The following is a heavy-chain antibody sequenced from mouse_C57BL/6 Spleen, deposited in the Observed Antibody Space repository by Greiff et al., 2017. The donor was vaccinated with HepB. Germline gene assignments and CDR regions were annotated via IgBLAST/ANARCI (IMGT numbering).Heavy chain of an antibody. CDR1: GYAFSSSW. Sequence: QVQLQQSGPELVKPGASVKISCKASGYAFSSSWMNWVKQRPGKGLEWIGRIYPGDGDTNYNGKFKGKATLTADKSSSTAYMQLSSLTSEDSAVYFCASPNGNSLAYWGQGTLVTVSA. CDR2: IYPGDGDT. J-gene: IGHJ3*01. D-gene: IGHD2-1*01. V-gene: IGHV1-82*01. CDR3: ASPNGNSLAY.